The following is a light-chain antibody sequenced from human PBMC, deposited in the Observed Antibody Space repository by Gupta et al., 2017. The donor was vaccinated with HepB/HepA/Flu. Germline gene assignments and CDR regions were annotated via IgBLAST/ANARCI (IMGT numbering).Light chain of an antibody. CDR2: GGS. CDR3: QYHGTSPWP. CDR1: QSFSSTH. Sequence: VLPQSPGTLSLSPGEEATLSCRASQSFSSTHLAWYQQKPGHPPRLIISGGSLRATDIPCRFSGRGSGTHFTLTISRLEPEDFGMYFCQYHGTSPWPFGQGTKVEI. J-gene: IGKJ1*01. V-gene: IGKV3-20*01.